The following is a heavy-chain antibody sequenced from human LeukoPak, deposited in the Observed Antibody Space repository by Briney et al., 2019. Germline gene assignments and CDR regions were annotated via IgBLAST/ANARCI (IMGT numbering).Heavy chain of an antibody. CDR2: ISGSGDST. D-gene: IGHD3-22*01. J-gene: IGHJ4*02. CDR1: GFTFSSYG. CDR3: ARDPLPYYYDSSAPPDY. Sequence: GGSLRLSCAASGFTFSSYGMSWVRQAPGKGLEWVSAISGSGDSTFYADSVKGRFTISRDNSKNTLYMLMNSLRAEDTAVYYCARDPLPYYYDSSAPPDYWGQGTLVTVSS. V-gene: IGHV3-23*01.